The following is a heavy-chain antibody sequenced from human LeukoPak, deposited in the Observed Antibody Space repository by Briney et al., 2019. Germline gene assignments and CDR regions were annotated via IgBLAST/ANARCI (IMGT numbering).Heavy chain of an antibody. D-gene: IGHD6-19*01. Sequence: GGSLRLSCAASGFTFSSYAMHWVRQAPGKGLECVVVISYSGSNKNYADSVKGRFTISRDNSKNTLYLQMNSLRAEDTAVYYCATPRHYSSGWYGYYFDYWGQGTLVTVSS. CDR1: GFTFSSYA. CDR3: ATPRHYSSGWYGYYFDY. CDR2: ISYSGSNK. J-gene: IGHJ4*02. V-gene: IGHV3-30-3*01.